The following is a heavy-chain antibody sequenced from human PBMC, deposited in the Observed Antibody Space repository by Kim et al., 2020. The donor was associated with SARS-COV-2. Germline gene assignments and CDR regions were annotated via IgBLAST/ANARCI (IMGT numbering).Heavy chain of an antibody. CDR1: GLTLNIYA. Sequence: GGSLRLSCASSGLTLNIYAMYWVRQAPGKGLEWVSTIGGSGLGTYYADSVKGRFTISRDNSKNTLFLHMTSLKAAATALYYCATGYFGSGSFLLHWGQGALVTVSS. CDR3: ATGYFGSGSFLLH. D-gene: IGHD3-10*01. CDR2: IGGSGLGT. V-gene: IGHV3-23*01. J-gene: IGHJ4*02.